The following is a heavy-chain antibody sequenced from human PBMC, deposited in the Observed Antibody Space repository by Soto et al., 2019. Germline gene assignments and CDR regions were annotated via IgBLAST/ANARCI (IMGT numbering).Heavy chain of an antibody. CDR3: AHVLVVVANYGMDV. CDR1: GFSLSTSGVG. CDR2: IYWDDDK. J-gene: IGHJ6*02. V-gene: IGHV2-5*02. Sequence: QITLKESGPTLVKPTQTLTLTCTFSGFSLSTSGVGVGWIRQPPGKALEWLALIYWDDDKRYSPSLTSRLTLXKXTXXTQVVLTMTNVDPLDTATYYCAHVLVVVANYGMDVWGQGTTVTVSS. D-gene: IGHD2-15*01.